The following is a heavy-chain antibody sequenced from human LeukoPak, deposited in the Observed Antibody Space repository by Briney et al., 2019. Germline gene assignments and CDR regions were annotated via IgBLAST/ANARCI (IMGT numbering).Heavy chain of an antibody. J-gene: IGHJ5*02. D-gene: IGHD2-15*01. CDR3: AREGEYSSGGSCYNWYDP. Sequence: SSVKVSCKASGGTFSSYASSWVRQAPGQGLEWMGGIIPIIGTANYAQKFQGRVTITADESTSTSYMTLSSLRSEDTAVYYCAREGEYSSGGSCYNWYDPWGQGTLVTVSS. V-gene: IGHV1-69*13. CDR1: GGTFSSYA. CDR2: IIPIIGTA.